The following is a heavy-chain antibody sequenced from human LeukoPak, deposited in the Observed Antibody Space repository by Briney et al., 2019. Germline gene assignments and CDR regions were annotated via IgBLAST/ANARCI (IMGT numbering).Heavy chain of an antibody. CDR2: INYSGST. J-gene: IGHJ4*02. D-gene: IGHD3-22*01. CDR1: GGSISSYY. V-gene: IGHV4-59*01. CDR3: ARGFNFDGSGFSL. Sequence: SETLSLTCTVSGGSISSYYWSWLRQPPGKGLEWIGYINYSGSTNYNPSLRSRVSISVDASKNQFSLRLSSVTAADTAVHYCARGFNFDGSGFSLWGLGTLVTASS.